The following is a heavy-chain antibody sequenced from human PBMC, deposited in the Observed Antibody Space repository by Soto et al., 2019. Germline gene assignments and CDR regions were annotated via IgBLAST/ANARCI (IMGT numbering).Heavy chain of an antibody. CDR3: ASRVPRRCYLGVFDY. D-gene: IGHD2-15*01. CDR1: AVSLSNDGYF. V-gene: IGHV4-31*03. CDR2: ISNSGSS. J-gene: IGHJ4*01. Sequence: QVQLQESGPGLVEPSQTLSLTCTVSAVSLSNDGYFWTWIRQRPGKGPEWIGYISNSGSSFSNPALRSRLAFSIDTSKNQFSLKLTSMTAADTAIYYCASRVPRRCYLGVFDYWGHGTLVTVSS.